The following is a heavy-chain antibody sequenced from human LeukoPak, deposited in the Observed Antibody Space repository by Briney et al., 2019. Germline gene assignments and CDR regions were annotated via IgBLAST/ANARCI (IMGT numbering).Heavy chain of an antibody. V-gene: IGHV3-15*01. J-gene: IGHJ4*02. D-gene: IGHD3-10*02. CDR3: TTDYVRSGGVVDY. Sequence: GGSLRLSCAASGFTFSNAWMSWVRQAPGKGLEWVGRIKSKTDGGTTDYAAPVKGRFTISRDDSKNTLYLQMNSLKTEDTAVYYCTTDYVRSGGVVDYWGQGTLVTVSS. CDR2: IKSKTDGGTT. CDR1: GFTFSNAW.